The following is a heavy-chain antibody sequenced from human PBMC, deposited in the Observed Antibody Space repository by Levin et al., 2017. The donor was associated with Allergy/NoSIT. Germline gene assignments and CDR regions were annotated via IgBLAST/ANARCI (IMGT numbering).Heavy chain of an antibody. D-gene: IGHD3-10*01. V-gene: IGHV1-18*01. J-gene: IGHJ4*02. Sequence: GASVKVSCKTSGYTFAAYGTSWVRQAPGQGPEWMGWISGYNGDTHYAPNLQGRVTLTTDTSTSTVYMELRSLRSDDTAVYYCARDWWVRKFIMNDYWGQGTLVTVSS. CDR2: ISGYNGDT. CDR3: ARDWWVRKFIMNDY. CDR1: GYTFAAYG.